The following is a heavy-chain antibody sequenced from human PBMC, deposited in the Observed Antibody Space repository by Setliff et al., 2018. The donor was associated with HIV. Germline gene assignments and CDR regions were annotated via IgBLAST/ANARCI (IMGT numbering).Heavy chain of an antibody. V-gene: IGHV1-24*01. J-gene: IGHJ3*02. CDR1: GYSLTELS. Sequence: ASVKVSCKVSGYSLTELSLRWVRQAPGKGLEWMGGFDPEDVETIYSEKFQGRVTMTEDTATETAYMELRSLRSEDTAVYYCATDAYHDFLTVLTPGAFDIWGQGTMVTVSS. CDR3: ATDAYHDFLTVLTPGAFDI. D-gene: IGHD3-9*01. CDR2: FDPEDVET.